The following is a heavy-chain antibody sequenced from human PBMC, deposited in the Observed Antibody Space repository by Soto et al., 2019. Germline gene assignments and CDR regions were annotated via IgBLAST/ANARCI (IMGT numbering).Heavy chain of an antibody. J-gene: IGHJ4*02. V-gene: IGHV4-34*01. Sequence: PSETLSLTCAVYGGSFSGYYLSWIRQPPGKGLEWIGEINHSGSTNYNPSLKSRVTISVDTSNNQFSLMLSSVTAADTAVYYCSRGLEYYYGSGSYYKFRLRYYFDYWGQGTLVTVSS. CDR3: SRGLEYYYGSGSYYKFRLRYYFDY. CDR1: GGSFSGYY. D-gene: IGHD3-10*01. CDR2: INHSGST.